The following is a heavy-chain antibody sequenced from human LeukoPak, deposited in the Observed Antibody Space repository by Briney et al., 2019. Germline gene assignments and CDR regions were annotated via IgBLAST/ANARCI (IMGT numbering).Heavy chain of an antibody. J-gene: IGHJ4*02. Sequence: PSETLSLTCAVYGESFSGYYWSWIRQPPGKGLEWIGEINHSGSTNYNPSLKSRVTISIDTSKSQFSLQVSSVTAADTAVYYCARIRVGVAFDYWGQGTLVTVSS. V-gene: IGHV4-34*01. CDR2: INHSGST. CDR3: ARIRVGVAFDY. CDR1: GESFSGYY. D-gene: IGHD1-26*01.